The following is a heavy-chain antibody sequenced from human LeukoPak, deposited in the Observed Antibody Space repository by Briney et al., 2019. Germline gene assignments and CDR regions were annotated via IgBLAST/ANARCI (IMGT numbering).Heavy chain of an antibody. V-gene: IGHV1-69*13. CDR3: ATAYDLGGFDY. Sequence: ASVNVSCKVSGYTLTELSMHWVRQAPGQGLEWMGGIIPIFGTANYAQKFQGRVTITADESTSTAYMELSSLRSEDTAVYYCATAYDLGGFDYWGQGTLVTVSS. J-gene: IGHJ4*02. CDR2: IIPIFGTA. CDR1: GYTLTELS. D-gene: IGHD3-16*01.